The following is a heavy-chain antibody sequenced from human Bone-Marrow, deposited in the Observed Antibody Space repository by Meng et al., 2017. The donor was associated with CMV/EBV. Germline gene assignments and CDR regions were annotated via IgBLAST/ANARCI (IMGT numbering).Heavy chain of an antibody. D-gene: IGHD5-24*01. V-gene: IGHV1-2*02. CDR1: GYTFTSYG. Sequence: ASVKVSCKASGYTFTSYGISWVRQAPGQGLEWMGWINPNSGGTNYAQKFQGRVTMTRDTSISTAYMELSRLRSDDTAVYYCARDRNRDGYNSPLNYWGQATLVTVSS. J-gene: IGHJ4*02. CDR3: ARDRNRDGYNSPLNY. CDR2: INPNSGGT.